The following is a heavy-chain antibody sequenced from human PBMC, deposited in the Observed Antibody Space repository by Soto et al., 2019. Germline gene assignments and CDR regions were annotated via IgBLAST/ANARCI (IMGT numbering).Heavy chain of an antibody. D-gene: IGHD4-17*01. J-gene: IGHJ4*02. CDR1: GFSLTTRGMH. CDR3: ARTYDYGDYGVLGY. CDR2: IDWDDGK. Sequence: SGPTLVNPTQTLTLTCTFSGFSLTTRGMHVSWIRQSPGKALEWLARIDWDDGKLYSTSLRTRLSISKDTSKHQVVLKMTSMAPRDTATYYCARTYDYGDYGVLGYWGQGILVTVSS. V-gene: IGHV2-70*04.